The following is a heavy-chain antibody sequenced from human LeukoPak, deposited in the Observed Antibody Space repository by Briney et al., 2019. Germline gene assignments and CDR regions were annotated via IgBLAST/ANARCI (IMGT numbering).Heavy chain of an antibody. V-gene: IGHV4-39*01. J-gene: IGHJ3*02. CDR1: GGSISSSRKY. D-gene: IGHD4-17*01. CDR3: ARLFGDYEIPAFDI. CDR2: LYYPGST. Sequence: SETLSLTCTVSGGSISSSRKYWGWIRRPPGKGLEWIGSLYYPGSTYYNPSLKSRVTISVDTSKNEFSLKLSSVTAADTAVYYCARLFGDYEIPAFDIWGQGTMVTVSS.